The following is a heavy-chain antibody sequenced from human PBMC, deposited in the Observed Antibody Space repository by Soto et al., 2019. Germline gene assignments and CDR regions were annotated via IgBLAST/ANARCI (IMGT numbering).Heavy chain of an antibody. J-gene: IGHJ6*02. V-gene: IGHV3-74*01. D-gene: IGHD3-3*01. CDR3: ARDLGFLEWFDYGMDV. CDR1: GFTFSSYW. Sequence: GGSLRLSCAASGFTFSSYWMHWVRQAPGKGLVRVSRINSDGSSTSYADSVKGRFTISRDNAKNTLYLQMNCLRAEDSAVYYCARDLGFLEWFDYGMDVWGQGTTVTVSS. CDR2: INSDGSST.